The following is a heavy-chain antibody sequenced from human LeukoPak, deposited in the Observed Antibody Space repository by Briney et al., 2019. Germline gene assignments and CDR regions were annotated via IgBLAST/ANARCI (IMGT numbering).Heavy chain of an antibody. CDR3: AHHPMVRGVIGFDP. Sequence: SGPTLVNPTQTLTLTCTFSGFSLSTSGVGVGWIRQRPGKALEWLALIYWDDDKRYSPSLKSRLTITKDTSKTQVVLTMTNMDPVDTATYYCAHHPMVRGVIGFDPWGQGTLVTVSS. V-gene: IGHV2-5*02. CDR2: IYWDDDK. CDR1: GFSLSTSGVG. D-gene: IGHD3-10*01. J-gene: IGHJ5*02.